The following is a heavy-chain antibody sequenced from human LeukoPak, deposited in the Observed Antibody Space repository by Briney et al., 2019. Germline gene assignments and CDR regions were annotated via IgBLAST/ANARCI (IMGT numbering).Heavy chain of an antibody. Sequence: GGSLRLSCAASGFTFSTYSMNWVRQAPGKGLEWLSSISSGGMWIYYADSLKGRFTISRDNAKNSLYLQMKSLRVEDTAVYYCARGALLWFGEPHDAFDIWGQGTMVTVSS. CDR2: ISSGGMWI. V-gene: IGHV3-21*01. J-gene: IGHJ3*02. D-gene: IGHD3-10*01. CDR1: GFTFSTYS. CDR3: ARGALLWFGEPHDAFDI.